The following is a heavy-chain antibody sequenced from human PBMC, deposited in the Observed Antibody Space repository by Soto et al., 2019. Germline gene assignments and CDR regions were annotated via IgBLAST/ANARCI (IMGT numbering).Heavy chain of an antibody. D-gene: IGHD5-18*01. CDR3: ARDLAAMVTPDGGGAFDI. CDR2: IIPIFGTA. Sequence: QVQLVQSGAEVKKPGSSVKVSCKASGGTFSSYAISWVRQAPGQGLEWMGGIIPIFGTANYAQKFQGRVTITADESTSTDYMELGSLRSEDTAGYYCARDLAAMVTPDGGGAFDIWGHGTRVAVSS. J-gene: IGHJ3*02. V-gene: IGHV1-69*12. CDR1: GGTFSSYA.